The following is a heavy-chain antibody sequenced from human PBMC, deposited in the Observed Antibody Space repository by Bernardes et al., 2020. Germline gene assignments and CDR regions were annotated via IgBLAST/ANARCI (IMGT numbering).Heavy chain of an antibody. V-gene: IGHV3-48*02. CDR3: ARDFLYYYDSSVHQGGSY. CDR2: ISSSSSTI. CDR1: GFTFSSYS. Sequence: GGSLRLSCAASGFTFSSYSMNWVRQAPGKGLEWVSYISSSSSTIYYADSVKGRFTISRDNAKNSLYLQMNSLRDEDTAVYYCARDFLYYYDSSVHQGGSYWGQGTLVTVSS. J-gene: IGHJ4*02. D-gene: IGHD3-22*01.